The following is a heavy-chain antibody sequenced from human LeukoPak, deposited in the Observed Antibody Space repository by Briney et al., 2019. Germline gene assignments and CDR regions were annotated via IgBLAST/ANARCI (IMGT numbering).Heavy chain of an antibody. Sequence: QPGGSLRLSCAASGFTVSSNYMSWVRQAPGKGLEWVSVIYSGGSTYYADSVKGRFTISRDNSKNTLYLQMNSLRAEDTAVYYCARTILGIAAAGIVYYYYGMDVWGQGTTVTVSS. V-gene: IGHV3-53*01. CDR3: ARTILGIAAAGIVYYYYGMDV. CDR1: GFTVSSNY. D-gene: IGHD6-13*01. CDR2: IYSGGST. J-gene: IGHJ6*02.